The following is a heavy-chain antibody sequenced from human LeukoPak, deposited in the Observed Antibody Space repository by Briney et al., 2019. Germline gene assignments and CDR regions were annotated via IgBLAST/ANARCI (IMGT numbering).Heavy chain of an antibody. CDR3: AKVPNCGGDCYYFDY. V-gene: IGHV3-7*03. J-gene: IGHJ4*02. CDR2: IKQDGSEK. Sequence: PGGSLRLSCAASGFTFSSYWMSWVRQAPGKGLEWVANIKQDGSEKYYVDSVKGRFTISRDNAKNSLYLQMNSLRAEDTAVYYCAKVPNCGGDCYYFDYWGQGTLVTVSS. CDR1: GFTFSSYW. D-gene: IGHD2-21*02.